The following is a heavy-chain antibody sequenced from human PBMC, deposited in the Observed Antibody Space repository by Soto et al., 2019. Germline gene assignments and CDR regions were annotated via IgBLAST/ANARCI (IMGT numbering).Heavy chain of an antibody. J-gene: IGHJ4*02. CDR3: TTEKTTGPPYYFDY. Sequence: GGSLRLSCAASGFTFSNAWMSWVRQAPGKGLEWVGRIKSKTDGGTTDYAAPVKGRFTISRDDSKNTLYLQMNSLKTEDTAVYYCTTEKTTGPPYYFDYWGQGTLVTVSS. V-gene: IGHV3-15*01. CDR2: IKSKTDGGTT. D-gene: IGHD1-7*01. CDR1: GFTFSNAW.